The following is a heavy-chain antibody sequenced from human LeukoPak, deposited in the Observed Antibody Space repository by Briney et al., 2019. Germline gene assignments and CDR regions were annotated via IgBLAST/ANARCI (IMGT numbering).Heavy chain of an antibody. Sequence: SSETLSLTCTVSGGSISSYYWSWIRQPPGKGLEWIGYIYYSGSTNYNPSLKSRVTISVDTSKNQFSLKLSSVTAADTAVYYCARHPVTKYAFDIWAKGQWSPSLQ. D-gene: IGHD4-17*01. CDR2: IYYSGST. V-gene: IGHV4-59*08. CDR1: GGSISSYY. J-gene: IGHJ3*02. CDR3: ARHPVTKYAFDI.